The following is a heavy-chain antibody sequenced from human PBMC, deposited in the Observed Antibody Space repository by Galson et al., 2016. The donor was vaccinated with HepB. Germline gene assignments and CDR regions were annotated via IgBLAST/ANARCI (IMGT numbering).Heavy chain of an antibody. J-gene: IGHJ3*02. D-gene: IGHD3-9*01. V-gene: IGHV3-23*01. CDR3: AKDKTELRYFDWQSFGAFHM. CDR2: ISDNAGST. Sequence: SLRLSCAVSRFTFGSYAMSWVRQAPGKGLEWVSSISDNAGSTYYADSVKGRFTIPRDNSKNTLYLQMNSLRAEDTAVYYCAKDKTELRYFDWQSFGAFHMWGQGTMVTVS. CDR1: RFTFGSYA.